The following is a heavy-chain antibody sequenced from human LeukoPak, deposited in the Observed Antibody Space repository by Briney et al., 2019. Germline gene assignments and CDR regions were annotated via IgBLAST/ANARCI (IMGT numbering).Heavy chain of an antibody. CDR3: ARLTVNSLRWFDP. J-gene: IGHJ5*02. V-gene: IGHV4-38-2*02. CDR2: IYHTEKT. D-gene: IGHD4-17*01. CDR1: GYSINSAYY. Sequence: SETLSLTCTVSGYSINSAYYWGWIRQSPEKGLEWIASIYHTEKTYYNPSLKSRVTISGDTSRNQFSLKLSSVTAADTAVYYCARLTVNSLRWFDPWGQGTLVTVSS.